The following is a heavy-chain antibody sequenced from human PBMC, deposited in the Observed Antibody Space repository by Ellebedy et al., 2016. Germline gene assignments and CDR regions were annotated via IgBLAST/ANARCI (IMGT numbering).Heavy chain of an antibody. J-gene: IGHJ4*02. CDR2: IYYSGST. Sequence: GSLRLSXTVSGGSISSGGYYWSWIRQHPGKGLEWIGSIYYSGSTYYNPSLKSRVTISVDTSKNQFSLKLSSVTAADTAVYYCASGAVAGTVDYWGQGTLVTVSS. CDR1: GGSISSGGYY. CDR3: ASGAVAGTVDY. V-gene: IGHV4-39*07. D-gene: IGHD6-19*01.